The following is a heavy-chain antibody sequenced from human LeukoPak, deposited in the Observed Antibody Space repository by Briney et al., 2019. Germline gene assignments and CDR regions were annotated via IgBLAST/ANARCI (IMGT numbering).Heavy chain of an antibody. J-gene: IGHJ5*02. Sequence: LSLTXXXYGXSXXGYYWSWIRQPPGKGLEWIGEINHSGSTNYNPSLKSRVTISVDTSKNQFSLKLSSVTAADTAVYYCARGRGLLFPWGQGTLVTVSS. CDR2: INHSGST. CDR3: ARGRGLLFP. CDR1: GXSXXGYY. D-gene: IGHD3-10*01. V-gene: IGHV4-34*01.